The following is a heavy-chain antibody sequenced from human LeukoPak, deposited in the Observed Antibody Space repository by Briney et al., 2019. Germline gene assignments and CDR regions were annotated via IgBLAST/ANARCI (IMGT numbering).Heavy chain of an antibody. D-gene: IGHD6-6*01. Sequence: SETLSLTCTVSGGSISSYYLSWIRQPPGKGLEWIGYIYYSGSTNYNPSLKSRVTISVDTSKNQFSLKLSSVTAADTAVYYCARANSSSSLYFDYWGQGTLVTVSS. J-gene: IGHJ4*02. V-gene: IGHV4-59*01. CDR1: GGSISSYY. CDR3: ARANSSSSLYFDY. CDR2: IYYSGST.